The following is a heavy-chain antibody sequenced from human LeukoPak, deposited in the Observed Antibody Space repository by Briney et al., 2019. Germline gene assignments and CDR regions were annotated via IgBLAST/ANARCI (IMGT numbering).Heavy chain of an antibody. J-gene: IGHJ5*02. V-gene: IGHV4-39*07. CDR2: IYYSGST. Sequence: SETLSLTCTVSGGSISSSSYYWGWIRQPPGKGLEWIGRIYYSGSTYYNPSLKSRVTISVDTSKNQFSLKLSSVTAADTAVYYCARDTARITIFGVVITPDNWFDPWGQGTLVTVSS. CDR3: ARDTARITIFGVVITPDNWFDP. D-gene: IGHD3-3*01. CDR1: GGSISSSSYY.